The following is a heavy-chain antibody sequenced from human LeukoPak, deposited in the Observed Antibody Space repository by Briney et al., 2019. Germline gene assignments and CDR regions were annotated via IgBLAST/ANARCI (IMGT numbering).Heavy chain of an antibody. Sequence: GGSLRLSCAASGFTFNNAWMNWVRQAPGKGLEWVSGINWNGGSTGYADSVKGRFTISRDNAKNSLYLQMNSLRAEDTALYYCAGEMGLRFPMDYWGQGTLVTVSS. D-gene: IGHD4-17*01. CDR3: AGEMGLRFPMDY. V-gene: IGHV3-20*04. J-gene: IGHJ4*02. CDR1: GFTFNNAW. CDR2: INWNGGST.